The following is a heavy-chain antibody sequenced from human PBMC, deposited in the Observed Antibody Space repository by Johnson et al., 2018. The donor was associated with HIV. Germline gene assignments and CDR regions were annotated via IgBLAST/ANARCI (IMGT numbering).Heavy chain of an antibody. V-gene: IGHV3-13*01. CDR1: GFTFSNAW. Sequence: VQLVESGGGLVKPGGSLRLSCAASGFTFSNAWMTWVRQATGKGLEWVSAIGTAGDTYYPGSVKGRFTISRENAKNSLYLQMNSLRAGDTAVYYCAREGYGDYVGAFDIWGQGTMVTVSS. D-gene: IGHD4-17*01. CDR2: IGTAGDT. J-gene: IGHJ3*02. CDR3: AREGYGDYVGAFDI.